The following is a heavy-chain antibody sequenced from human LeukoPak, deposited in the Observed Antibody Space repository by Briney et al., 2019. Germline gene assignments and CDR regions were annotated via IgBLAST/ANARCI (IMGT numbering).Heavy chain of an antibody. CDR3: ARGGYYGSGNDFRFDP. CDR1: GDSISTSSFC. CDR2: INYSGTT. Sequence: SETLSLTCTVSGDSISTSSFCWGWIRQPPGGGLEWIGSINYSGTTYYNPSLKSRVTISVDTSKTQFSLKLTSVTAADTAVYLCARGGYYGSGNDFRFDPWGQGTLVTVSS. V-gene: IGHV4-39*07. J-gene: IGHJ5*02. D-gene: IGHD3-10*01.